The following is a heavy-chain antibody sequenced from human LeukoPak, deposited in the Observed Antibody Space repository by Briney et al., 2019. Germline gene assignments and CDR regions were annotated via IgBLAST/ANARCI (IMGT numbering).Heavy chain of an antibody. CDR3: ARAIKDLPYIYYSYYYMDV. V-gene: IGHV4-59*01. Sequence: SETLSLTCTVSGGSISSYYWSWIRQPPGKGLEWIGYIYYSGGTTYNPSLKSRGTISVDTSKIQFSLKLRTVTAADTAVYYSARAIKDLPYIYYSYYYMDVWGKGTTVTVSS. CDR2: IYYSGGT. J-gene: IGHJ6*03. CDR1: GGSISSYY.